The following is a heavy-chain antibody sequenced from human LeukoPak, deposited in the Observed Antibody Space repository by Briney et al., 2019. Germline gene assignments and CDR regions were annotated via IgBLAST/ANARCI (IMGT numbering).Heavy chain of an antibody. V-gene: IGHV1-69*13. J-gene: IGHJ4*02. CDR1: GGTFSSYA. CDR2: IIPIFGTA. D-gene: IGHD2-2*02. CDR3: ARAPMGYCSSTSCYTSGPFDY. Sequence: SVKVSCKASGGTFSSYAISWVRQAPGQGLEWMGGIIPIFGTANYAQKFQGRVTITADESASTAYMELSSLRSEDTAVYYCARAPMGYCSSTSCYTSGPFDYWGQGTLVTVSS.